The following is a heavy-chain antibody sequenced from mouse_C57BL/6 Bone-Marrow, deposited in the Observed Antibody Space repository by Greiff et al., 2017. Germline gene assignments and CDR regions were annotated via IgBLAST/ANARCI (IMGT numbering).Heavy chain of an antibody. V-gene: IGHV14-2*01. J-gene: IGHJ4*01. D-gene: IGHD3-3*01. CDR3: ARRRRRAMDY. Sequence: EVQLQQSGAELVKPGASVKLSCTASGFNITDYYMHWVKQRTEQGLEWIGRIDPENGGTKYDPKFQGKATLTADTSSNTAYMQLSSLTSEDTAVYYCARRRRRAMDYWGQGTSVTVSS. CDR2: IDPENGGT. CDR1: GFNITDYY.